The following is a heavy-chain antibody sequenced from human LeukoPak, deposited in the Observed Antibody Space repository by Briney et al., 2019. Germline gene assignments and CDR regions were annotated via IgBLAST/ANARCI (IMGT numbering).Heavy chain of an antibody. Sequence: GGSLRLSCTGSGFSFGDYPMSWVRQAPGKGLECLGFITSKGYGETVEYAASVMVRFTISRDDSNSIAYLQLNNLQTDDTAVYYCLRALAATVGKWYFDYSGQGTLVTVYS. CDR1: GFSFGDYP. J-gene: IGHJ4*02. D-gene: IGHD1-26*01. CDR2: ITSKGYGETV. CDR3: LRALAATVGKWYFDY. V-gene: IGHV3-49*04.